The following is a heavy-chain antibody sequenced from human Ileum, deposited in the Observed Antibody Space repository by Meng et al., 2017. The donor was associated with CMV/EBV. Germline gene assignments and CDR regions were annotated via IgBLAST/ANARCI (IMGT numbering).Heavy chain of an antibody. J-gene: IGHJ3*02. Sequence: AASVLTVTNNYLSWVRQAPGKGLEWVSVNYGSGSTYYADSVKGRFTVSRDNSKNTLYLQMNSLRAEDTAVYYCVRDLLGGTKGAFDIWGQGTLVTVSS. CDR2: NYGSGST. CDR1: VLTVTNNY. V-gene: IGHV3-66*03. CDR3: VRDLLGGTKGAFDI. D-gene: IGHD1-1*01.